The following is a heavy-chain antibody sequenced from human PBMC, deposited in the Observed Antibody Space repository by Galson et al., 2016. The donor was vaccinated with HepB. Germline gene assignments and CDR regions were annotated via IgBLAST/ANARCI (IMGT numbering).Heavy chain of an antibody. J-gene: IGHJ4*02. V-gene: IGHV1-69*13. Sequence: SVKVSCKASGGTSSSYALSWVRQAPGQGLEWMGGISPIFGTTNYAQNFQGRVTITADESTSTAYMELSSLRSEDTAVYYCAIGPTYDYMWGSYRYVYFDYWGQGTLVTVSS. CDR1: GGTSSSYA. CDR2: ISPIFGTT. CDR3: AIGPTYDYMWGSYRYVYFDY. D-gene: IGHD3-16*02.